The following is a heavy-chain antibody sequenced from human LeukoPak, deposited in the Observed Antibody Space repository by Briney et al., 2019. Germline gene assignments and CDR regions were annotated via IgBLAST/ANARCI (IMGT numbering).Heavy chain of an antibody. V-gene: IGHV4-59*01. CDR1: GGSISSYY. CDR2: IYYSGST. Sequence: PSETLSLTCTVSGGSISSYYWSWIRQPPGKGLEWLGYIYYSGSTNYNPSLKSRVTISTSKNQFSLKLSSVIAADTAVYYCARNYYDSSDYEYYFDYWGQGTLVTVSS. J-gene: IGHJ4*02. CDR3: ARNYYDSSDYEYYFDY. D-gene: IGHD3-22*01.